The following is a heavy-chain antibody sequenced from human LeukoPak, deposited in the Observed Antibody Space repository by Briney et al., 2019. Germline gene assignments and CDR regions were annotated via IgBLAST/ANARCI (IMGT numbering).Heavy chain of an antibody. CDR2: INHSGST. CDR3: ARGTSGARYYYYGMDV. CDR1: GGSLSSYY. Sequence: SETLSLTCTVSGGSLSSYYWSWIRQPPGKGLEWIGEINHSGSTNYNPSLKSRVTISVDTSKNQFSLKLSSVTAADTAVYYCARGTSGARYYYYGMDVWGKGTTVTVSS. D-gene: IGHD2-8*02. J-gene: IGHJ6*04. V-gene: IGHV4-34*01.